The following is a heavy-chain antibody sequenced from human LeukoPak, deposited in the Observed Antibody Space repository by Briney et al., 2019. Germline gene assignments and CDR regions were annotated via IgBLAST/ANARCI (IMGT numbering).Heavy chain of an antibody. CDR2: IIGDGSST. CDR3: ARHLTRYYFDY. V-gene: IGHV3-74*01. J-gene: IGHJ4*02. CDR1: GFTFSSHW. Sequence: GGSLRLSCAASGFTFSSHWMHWVRQAPGKGLVWVSRIIGDGSSTSYADSVKGRFTISRDNAKNTLYLQMNSLRAEDTAVYYCARHLTRYYFDYWGQGTLVTVSS. D-gene: IGHD3-9*01.